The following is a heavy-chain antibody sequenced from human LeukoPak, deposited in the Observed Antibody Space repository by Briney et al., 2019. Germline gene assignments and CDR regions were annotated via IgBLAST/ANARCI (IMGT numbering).Heavy chain of an antibody. Sequence: PGGSLRLSCAASGFTFSSYWISWVRQAPGKGLEWVANIKQDGREKYYVDSVKGRFTISRDNAKNSLYLQMNSLRAEDTAVYYCARDTYYYDSSGYYYFDYWGQGTLVTVSS. CDR3: ARDTYYYDSSGYYYFDY. D-gene: IGHD3-22*01. CDR2: IKQDGREK. J-gene: IGHJ4*02. V-gene: IGHV3-7*01. CDR1: GFTFSSYW.